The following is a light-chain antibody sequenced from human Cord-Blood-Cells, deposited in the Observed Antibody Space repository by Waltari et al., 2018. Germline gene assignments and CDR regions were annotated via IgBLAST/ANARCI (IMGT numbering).Light chain of an antibody. CDR3: QQSYSTPYT. Sequence: IHMNHSPSSLPASVGNRLSITCRASQSISSYLDWYQQKPGKAPKLLIYAASSLQSGVPSRFSGSGSGTEFTLTISSLQPEDFATYYCQQSYSTPYTFGQGTKLEIK. CDR2: AAS. V-gene: IGKV1-39*01. J-gene: IGKJ2*01. CDR1: QSISSY.